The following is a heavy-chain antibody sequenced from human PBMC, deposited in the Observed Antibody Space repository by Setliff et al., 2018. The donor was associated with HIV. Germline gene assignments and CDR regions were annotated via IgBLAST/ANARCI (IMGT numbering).Heavy chain of an antibody. CDR1: DGSINSHY. Sequence: SETLSLTCTVSDGSINSHYWSWIRQPPGKGLEWIGSIYHSGSTNYNPSLKSRVTISVHTSKNQFSLKLTSVTAADTAVYYCARVPPYYYDSSGPYPAGWGQGTLVTVSS. CDR3: ARVPPYYYDSSGPYPAG. V-gene: IGHV4-59*11. CDR2: IYHSGST. D-gene: IGHD3-22*01. J-gene: IGHJ4*02.